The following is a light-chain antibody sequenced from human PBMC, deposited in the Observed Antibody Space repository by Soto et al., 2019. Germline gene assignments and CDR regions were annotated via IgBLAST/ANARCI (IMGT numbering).Light chain of an antibody. Sequence: EIVMTQSPATLSVSPGERATLSCRASQSVSSNLAWYQQKPGQVPRLLVYGASTRATGIPARFSGSGSGTEFTLTLTRLQSEDFAVYYCQHYDGWPRTFGQGTGVDIK. CDR2: GAS. J-gene: IGKJ1*01. CDR1: QSVSSN. V-gene: IGKV3-15*01. CDR3: QHYDGWPRT.